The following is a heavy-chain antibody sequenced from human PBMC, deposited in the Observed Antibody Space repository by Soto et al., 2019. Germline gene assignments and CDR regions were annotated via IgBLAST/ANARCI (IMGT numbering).Heavy chain of an antibody. J-gene: IGHJ4*02. V-gene: IGHV3-11*01. CDR1: GFTFSDFY. Sequence: QVQLVESGGGWVKPGGSLRLSCAASGFTFSDFYMSWIRQAPGKGLEWISYISSGSTNIFYADSVKGRFTVSMDNAKNSVDLQMESLRAEDTAVYYCARDRNAAGSDYWGQGTLVTVSS. CDR2: ISSGSTNI. D-gene: IGHD1-1*01. CDR3: ARDRNAAGSDY.